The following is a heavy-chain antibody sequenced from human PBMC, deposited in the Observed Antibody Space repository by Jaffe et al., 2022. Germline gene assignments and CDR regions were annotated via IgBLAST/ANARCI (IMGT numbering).Heavy chain of an antibody. Sequence: EVQLVESGGGLVQPGGSLRLSCAASGFSFTNYWMCWVRQAPGKGLEWVANLNQDGSEEHYVDSVKGRFTVSRDNAKNSVYLQMNSLRAEDAAVYYCARAPFGFGKIFDQWGQGTLVTVSS. J-gene: IGHJ4*02. D-gene: IGHD3-16*01. CDR2: LNQDGSEE. CDR3: ARAPFGFGKIFDQ. CDR1: GFSFTNYW. V-gene: IGHV3-7*01.